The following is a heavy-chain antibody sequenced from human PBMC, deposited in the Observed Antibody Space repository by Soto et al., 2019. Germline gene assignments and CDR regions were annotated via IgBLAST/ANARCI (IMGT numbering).Heavy chain of an antibody. J-gene: IGHJ6*02. V-gene: IGHV4-59*01. CDR3: ARDLWGYCGTDCYPLDV. Sequence: QVQLQESGPGLVKPSETLSLTCTVSGGTISRYYWSWIRQPPGKGLEWIGYMYNTGSTVYNPPFKSRVTISVDTSKNQCSLKLNSVTAADTAVYYGARDLWGYCGTDCYPLDVWGQGTTVTVSS. CDR2: MYNTGST. D-gene: IGHD2-21*02. CDR1: GGTISRYY.